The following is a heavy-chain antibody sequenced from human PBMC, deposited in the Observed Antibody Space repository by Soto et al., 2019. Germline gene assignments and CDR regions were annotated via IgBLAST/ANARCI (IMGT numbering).Heavy chain of an antibody. Sequence: GASVKVSCKASGGTFSSYAISWVRQAPGQGLEWMGGIIPIFGTANYAQKFQGRVTITADESTSTAYMELSSLRSEDTAVYYFARASDPYDYGARGFPYYGMDVWGQGTTVTVSS. CDR1: GGTFSSYA. CDR2: IIPIFGTA. CDR3: ARASDPYDYGARGFPYYGMDV. J-gene: IGHJ6*02. V-gene: IGHV1-69*13. D-gene: IGHD4-17*01.